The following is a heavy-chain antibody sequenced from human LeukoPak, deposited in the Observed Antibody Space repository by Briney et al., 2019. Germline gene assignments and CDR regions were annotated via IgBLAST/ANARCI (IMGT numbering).Heavy chain of an antibody. CDR2: IYYSGST. J-gene: IGHJ6*02. Sequence: SETLSLTCTVSGGSISSYYWGWIRQPPGKGLEWIGYIYYSGSTNYNPSLKSRVTISVDTSKNQFSLKLSSVTAADTAVYYCARDHIVVVPAARVYYYYYGMDVWGQGTTVTVSS. CDR1: GGSISSYY. CDR3: ARDHIVVVPAARVYYYYYGMDV. V-gene: IGHV4-59*01. D-gene: IGHD2-2*01.